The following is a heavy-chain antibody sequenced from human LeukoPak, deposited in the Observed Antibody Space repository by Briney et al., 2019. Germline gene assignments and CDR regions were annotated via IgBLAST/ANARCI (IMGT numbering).Heavy chain of an antibody. V-gene: IGHV1-8*01. J-gene: IGHJ4*02. CDR3: ARGESSSWYGGY. CDR2: MNPNSGNT. Sequence: ASVKVSCTASGYTFTSYDINWVRQAPGQGLEWMGWMNPNSGNTGYAQKFQGRFTMTRNTSISTAYMELSSLRSEDTAVYYCARGESSSWYGGYWGQGTLVTVSS. CDR1: GYTFTSYD. D-gene: IGHD6-13*01.